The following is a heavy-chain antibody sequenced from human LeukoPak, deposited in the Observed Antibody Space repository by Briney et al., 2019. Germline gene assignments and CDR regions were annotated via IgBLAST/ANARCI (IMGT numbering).Heavy chain of an antibody. CDR2: ISSSSSTI. D-gene: IGHD4-17*01. CDR3: ARDQSDYGDYAEAFDI. CDR1: GFTFSSYS. Sequence: PGGSLRLSCAAPGFTFSSYSMNWVRQAPGKGLEWVSYISSSSSTIYYADSVKGRFTISRDNAKNSLYLQMNSLRDEDTAVYYCARDQSDYGDYAEAFDIWGQGTMVTVSS. J-gene: IGHJ3*02. V-gene: IGHV3-48*02.